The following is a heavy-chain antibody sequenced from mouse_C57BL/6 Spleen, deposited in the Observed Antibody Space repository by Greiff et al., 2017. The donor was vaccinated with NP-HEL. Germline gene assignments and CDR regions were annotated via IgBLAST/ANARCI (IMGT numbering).Heavy chain of an antibody. J-gene: IGHJ4*01. Sequence: EVKLVESGGGLVKPGGSLKLSCAASGFTFSSYAMSWVRQTPEKRLEWVATISDGGSYTYYPDNVKGRFTISRDNAKNNLYLQMSHLKSEDTAMYYCAREGTTVGGAMDYWGQGTSVTVSS. D-gene: IGHD1-1*01. V-gene: IGHV5-4*01. CDR3: AREGTTVGGAMDY. CDR1: GFTFSSYA. CDR2: ISDGGSYT.